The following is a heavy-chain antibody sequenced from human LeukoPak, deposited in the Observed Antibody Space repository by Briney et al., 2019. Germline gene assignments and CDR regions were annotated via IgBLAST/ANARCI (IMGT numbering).Heavy chain of an antibody. Sequence: GASVKVSCKASGYTFTGYYMHWVRQAPGQGLEWMGWINPNSGGTNYAQKFQGRVTMTRDTSISTAYIELSRLRSDDTPVYYFARGGSSGWSTRAVYAFDIWGPGTMVTVSS. CDR2: INPNSGGT. V-gene: IGHV1-2*02. D-gene: IGHD6-19*01. CDR1: GYTFTGYY. CDR3: ARGGSSGWSTRAVYAFDI. J-gene: IGHJ3*02.